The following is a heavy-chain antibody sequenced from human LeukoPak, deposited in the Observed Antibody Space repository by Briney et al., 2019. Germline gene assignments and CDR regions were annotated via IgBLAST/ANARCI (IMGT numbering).Heavy chain of an antibody. CDR1: GFNVAAYA. CDR3: AIAYESGSFYRAFAY. V-gene: IGHV3-43*02. J-gene: IGHJ4*02. D-gene: IGHD3-10*01. CDR2: ISGDSDNK. Sequence: PGGSLRLSCAASGFNVAAYAMYWVRQPPGKSLEWVSLISGDSDNKYSAASVKGRFTISGDNSKNSLYLQMNSLTTEDTALYYCAIAYESGSFYRAFAYWGQGALVTVSS.